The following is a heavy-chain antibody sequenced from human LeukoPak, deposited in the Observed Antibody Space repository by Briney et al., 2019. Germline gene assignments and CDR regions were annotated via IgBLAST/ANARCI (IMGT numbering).Heavy chain of an antibody. CDR1: GFTFSSYE. V-gene: IGHV3-48*03. J-gene: IGHJ2*01. CDR2: ISSSGSTI. Sequence: PGGSLRLSCAASGFTFSSYEMNWVRQAPGKGLEWVSYISSSGSTIYYADSVKGRFTISRDNSKNTLYLQMNSLRAEDTAVYYCAKGRGYSYGPNWYFDLWGRGTLVTVSS. D-gene: IGHD5-18*01. CDR3: AKGRGYSYGPNWYFDL.